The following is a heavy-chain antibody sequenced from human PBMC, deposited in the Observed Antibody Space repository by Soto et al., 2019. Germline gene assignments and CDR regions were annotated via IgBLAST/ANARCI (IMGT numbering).Heavy chain of an antibody. CDR1: GFTFSSYA. D-gene: IGHD3-10*01. V-gene: IGHV3-23*01. CDR3: AKGSEASYYYGSGSYYDMDY. J-gene: IGHJ4*02. Sequence: GGSLRLSCAASGFTFSSYAMSWVRQAPGKGLEWVSAISGSGGSTYYADSVKGRFTISRDNSKNTLYLQMNSLRAEDTEVTSVAKGSEASYYYGSGSYYDMDYWGQGTLVTVSS. CDR2: ISGSGGST.